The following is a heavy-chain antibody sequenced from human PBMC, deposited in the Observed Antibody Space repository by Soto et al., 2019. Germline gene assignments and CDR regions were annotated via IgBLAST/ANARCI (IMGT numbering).Heavy chain of an antibody. CDR1: GFTFSNAW. Sequence: PGGSLRLSCAASGFTFSNAWMSWVRQAPGKGLEWVGRIKSKTDGGTTDYAAPVKGRFTISRDDSKNTLYLQMNSLKTEDTAVYYCTTPPPQFGELSTIDYWGQGTLVTVSS. D-gene: IGHD3-10*01. V-gene: IGHV3-15*01. CDR2: IKSKTDGGTT. CDR3: TTPPPQFGELSTIDY. J-gene: IGHJ4*02.